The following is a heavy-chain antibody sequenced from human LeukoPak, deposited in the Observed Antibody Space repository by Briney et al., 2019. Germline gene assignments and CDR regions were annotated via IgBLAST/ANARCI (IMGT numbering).Heavy chain of an antibody. J-gene: IGHJ4*02. CDR2: ISSSSSYI. D-gene: IGHD4-17*01. CDR1: GFTFSSYS. CDR3: ARVWGESTVTYYFDY. Sequence: GGSLRLSCAASGFTFSSYSMNWVRQAPWKGLEWVSSISSSSSYIYYADSVKGRFTISRDNAKNSLYLQMNSLRAEDTAVYYCARVWGESTVTYYFDYWGQGTLVTVSS. V-gene: IGHV3-21*01.